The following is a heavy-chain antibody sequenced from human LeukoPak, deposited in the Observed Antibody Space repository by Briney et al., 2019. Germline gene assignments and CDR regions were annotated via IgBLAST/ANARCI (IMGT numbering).Heavy chain of an antibody. CDR1: GGSLRGSF. CDR2: IEHSGSA. CDR3: ARALVVRYVRRPFDY. D-gene: IGHD3-22*01. Sequence: SETLSHTRALYGGSLRGSFWRGVPAPPGGRLEWSGGIEHSGSAEDNPSLKRRVTMSVDTSKNQISMTLSCLTAADTAVYYCARALVVRYVRRPFDYWGEGTLVTVSS. V-gene: IGHV4-34*01. J-gene: IGHJ4*02.